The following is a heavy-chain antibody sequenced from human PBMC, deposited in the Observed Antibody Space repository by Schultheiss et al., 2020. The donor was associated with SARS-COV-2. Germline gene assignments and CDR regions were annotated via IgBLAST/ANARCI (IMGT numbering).Heavy chain of an antibody. CDR2: INSDGSST. Sequence: GGSLRLSCAASGFTVSSNYMSWVRQAPGKGLEWVSRINSDGSSTSYADSVKGRFTISRDNAKNTLYLQMNSLRAEDTAVYYCARDLGVALSLNAFDIWGQGTMVTVSS. CDR1: GFTVSSNY. CDR3: ARDLGVALSLNAFDI. D-gene: IGHD3-3*01. J-gene: IGHJ3*02. V-gene: IGHV3-74*01.